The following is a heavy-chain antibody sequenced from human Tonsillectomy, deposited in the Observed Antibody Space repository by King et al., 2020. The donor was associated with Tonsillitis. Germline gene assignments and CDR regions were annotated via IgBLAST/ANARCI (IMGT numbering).Heavy chain of an antibody. CDR3: AKGGVGYCSSTSCYADRDYYYYYMDV. V-gene: IGHV3-23*04. CDR1: GFTFCRYA. Sequence: VQLVESGGGLVQPGGALRLSCAASGFTFCRYAIGWVPPAPGEGLGWGSAIIGSGGSTYYPGFGKGRFTISRDNSKNTLYLQMNSLRAGDTAVYLCAKGGVGYCSSTSCYADRDYYYYYMDVWGKGTTVTVSS. J-gene: IGHJ6*03. CDR2: IIGSGGST. D-gene: IGHD2-2*01.